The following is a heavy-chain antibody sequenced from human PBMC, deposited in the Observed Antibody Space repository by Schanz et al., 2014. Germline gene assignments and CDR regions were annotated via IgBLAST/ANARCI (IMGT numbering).Heavy chain of an antibody. CDR1: GFTFSDHY. CDR3: VRDAYLQIRATVFDS. Sequence: QVQLVESGGGLVKPGGSLRLSCAASGFTFSDHYMAWIRQAPGKGLEWVSIISNTGTFIYYADSVRGRIVISRDNAKSSLSLQMTGITAEHQTVYYCVRDAYLQIRATVFDSWGPGNLVTVSS. CDR2: ISNTGTFI. J-gene: IGHJ4*02. D-gene: IGHD2-21*01. V-gene: IGHV3-11*01.